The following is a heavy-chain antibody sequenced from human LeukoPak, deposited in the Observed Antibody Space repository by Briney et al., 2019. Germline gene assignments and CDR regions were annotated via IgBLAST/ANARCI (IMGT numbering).Heavy chain of an antibody. CDR1: GFTFSSYN. CDR3: AKDSGGGACAFDH. J-gene: IGHJ4*02. Sequence: RGSLRLSCAASGFTFSSYNMHWVRQAPGKGLEWVAFIRNDGSDKNYADSVKGRLTISRDNSKNTLYLQMNSLRDEDTAVYYCAKDSGGGACAFDHWGQGTLVTVSS. CDR2: IRNDGSDK. D-gene: IGHD1-26*01. V-gene: IGHV3-30*02.